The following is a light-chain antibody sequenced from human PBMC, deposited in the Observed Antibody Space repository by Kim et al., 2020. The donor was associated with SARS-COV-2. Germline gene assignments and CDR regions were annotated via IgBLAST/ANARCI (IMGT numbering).Light chain of an antibody. CDR2: EVS. CDR1: SSDIGGYNY. CDR3: SSYTSSSTWV. Sequence: SALTQPASVSGSPGQSITISCTGTSSDIGGYNYVSWYQQHPDKAPKLMIYEVSNRPSGVSNRFSGSKSGNTASLTISGLQAEDEADYYCSSYTSSSTWVFGGGTQLTVL. V-gene: IGLV2-14*01. J-gene: IGLJ3*02.